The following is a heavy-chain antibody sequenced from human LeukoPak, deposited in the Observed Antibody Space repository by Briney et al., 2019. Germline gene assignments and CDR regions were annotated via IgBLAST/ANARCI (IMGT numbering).Heavy chain of an antibody. CDR2: VNPNVGGA. CDR3: AKDRRQLPHVTEYFNN. D-gene: IGHD2-2*01. V-gene: IGHV1-46*01. Sequence: GASVKVSCKASGYKFTSYYIHWVRQAPGQGLEWMGMVNPNVGGANYAHKFQGRATMTRDMSTSTVYMELSSLRSEDTAVYYCAKDRRQLPHVTEYFNNWGQGTLVTVSS. J-gene: IGHJ1*01. CDR1: GYKFTSYY.